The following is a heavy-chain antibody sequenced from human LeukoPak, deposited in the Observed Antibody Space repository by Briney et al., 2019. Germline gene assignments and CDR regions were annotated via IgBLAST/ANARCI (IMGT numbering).Heavy chain of an antibody. CDR2: IIPIFGTA. CDR3: AHQRRGVAVAPPGTFDY. V-gene: IGHV1-69*06. J-gene: IGHJ4*02. Sequence: SVKVSCKASGGTFSSYAISWVRQAPGEGLEWMGGIIPIFGTANYAQKFQGRVTITADKSTSTAYMELSCLRSEDTAVYYCAHQRRGVAVAPPGTFDYWGQGTLVTVSS. CDR1: GGTFSSYA. D-gene: IGHD6-19*01.